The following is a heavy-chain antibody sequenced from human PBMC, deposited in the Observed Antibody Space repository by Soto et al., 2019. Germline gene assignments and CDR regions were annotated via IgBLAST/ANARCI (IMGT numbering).Heavy chain of an antibody. Sequence: PSETLSLTCTVSGGSISSYYWSWIRQPPGKGLEWIGYIYYSGGTNYNPSLKSRVTISVDTSKNQFSLKLSSVTAADTAVYYCARLFYGDYPQNKFDPWGQGTLVTVSS. J-gene: IGHJ5*02. V-gene: IGHV4-59*08. CDR3: ARLFYGDYPQNKFDP. D-gene: IGHD4-17*01. CDR2: IYYSGGT. CDR1: GGSISSYY.